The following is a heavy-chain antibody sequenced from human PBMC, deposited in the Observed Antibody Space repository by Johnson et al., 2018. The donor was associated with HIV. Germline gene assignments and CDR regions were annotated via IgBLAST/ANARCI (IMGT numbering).Heavy chain of an antibody. D-gene: IGHD6-13*01. CDR1: GFTVSSNY. CDR2: IYSGGST. V-gene: IGHV3-66*01. Sequence: VQLVESGGGLVQPGGSLRLSCAASGFTVSSNYMSWVRQAPGKGLEWVSVIYSGGSTYYADSVKGRFTISRDNSKNTLYLQMNSLRAEDTALYYCARERTPAAAGTHDAFDIWGQGTMVSVSS. CDR3: ARERTPAAAGTHDAFDI. J-gene: IGHJ3*02.